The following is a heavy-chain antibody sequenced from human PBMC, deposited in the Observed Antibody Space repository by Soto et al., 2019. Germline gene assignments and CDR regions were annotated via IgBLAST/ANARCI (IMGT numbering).Heavy chain of an antibody. V-gene: IGHV1-18*01. Sequence: SVKVACKASGYTFTSYGISWARQAPGQGLEWMGWISAYNGNTNYAQKLQGRVTMTTDTSTSTAYMELRSLRSDDTAVYYCAREAYSYGSGRVVYYGMGVWGPGTTLTVSS. J-gene: IGHJ6*02. CDR2: ISAYNGNT. CDR1: GYTFTSYG. D-gene: IGHD3-10*01. CDR3: AREAYSYGSGRVVYYGMGV.